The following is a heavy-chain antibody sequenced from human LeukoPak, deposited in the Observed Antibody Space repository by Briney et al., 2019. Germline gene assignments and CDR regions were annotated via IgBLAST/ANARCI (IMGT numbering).Heavy chain of an antibody. Sequence: GGSLRLSCAASGFTFSSYAMHWVRQAPGKGLEWVAVISYDGSNKYYADSVKGRFTISRDNSKNTLYLQMNSLRAEDTAVYYCARSCFGGSYYYWGQGTLVTVSS. CDR2: ISYDGSNK. CDR1: GFTFSSYA. V-gene: IGHV3-30-3*01. D-gene: IGHD1-26*01. J-gene: IGHJ4*02. CDR3: ARSCFGGSYYY.